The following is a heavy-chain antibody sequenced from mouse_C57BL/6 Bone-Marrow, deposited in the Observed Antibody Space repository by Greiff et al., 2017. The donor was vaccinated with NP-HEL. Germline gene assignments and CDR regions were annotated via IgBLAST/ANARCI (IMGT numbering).Heavy chain of an antibody. Sequence: VQLQQSGAELVRPGTSVKVSCKASGYAFTNYLIEWVKQRPGQGLEWIGVINPGSGGTNYNEKFKGKAKLTADKSSSTAYMQLSSLTSEDSAVYFCARCPYDGSFAYWGQGTLVTVSA. CDR3: ARCPYDGSFAY. D-gene: IGHD2-3*01. CDR2: INPGSGGT. CDR1: GYAFTNYL. J-gene: IGHJ3*01. V-gene: IGHV1-54*01.